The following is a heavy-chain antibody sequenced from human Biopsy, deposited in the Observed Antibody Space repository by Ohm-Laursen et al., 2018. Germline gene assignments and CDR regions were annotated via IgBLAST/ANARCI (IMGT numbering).Heavy chain of an antibody. Sequence: LRLSCTASKFTVRTHSMSWVRLAPGKGLEWVSVIYAGATTYYPDSVKGRFTISRDNSRNTVYLQMDSLRGEDTAVYFCARGSGSGFYFDQWGQGTLVTVSS. J-gene: IGHJ4*02. CDR2: IYAGATT. CDR1: KFTVRTHS. D-gene: IGHD2-15*01. V-gene: IGHV3-66*01. CDR3: ARGSGSGFYFDQ.